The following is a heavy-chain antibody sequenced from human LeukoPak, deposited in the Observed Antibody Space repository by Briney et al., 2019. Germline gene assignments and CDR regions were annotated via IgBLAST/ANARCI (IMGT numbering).Heavy chain of an antibody. CDR2: ITGTSGRT. CDR1: GLIFSNFA. Sequence: SGGSLRLSCEVSGLIFSNFAMAWVRQAPGKGLEWVSLITGTSGRTYYAASVKGRFTISRDNSKNTVYLQMDNLRAEDTAIYYCATYRQVLLPFESWGQGTLVTVSS. V-gene: IGHV3-23*01. J-gene: IGHJ4*02. CDR3: ATYRQVLLPFES. D-gene: IGHD5-18*01.